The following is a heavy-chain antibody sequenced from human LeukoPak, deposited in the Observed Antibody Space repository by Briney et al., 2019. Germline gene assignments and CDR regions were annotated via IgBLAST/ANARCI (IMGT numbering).Heavy chain of an antibody. V-gene: IGHV3-53*01. CDR3: ASNSGYDYFPRLYGLDV. D-gene: IGHD5-12*01. CDR1: RFSVSNNH. J-gene: IGHJ6*02. Sequence: GGSLRLSCAASRFSVSNNHMNWVRQAPGKGLEWVSVIYSGGSIYYGDAVKGRFTISRDSSKNTVFLQMNSLRAEDTAVYYCASNSGYDYFPRLYGLDVWGQGTTVTVSS. CDR2: IYSGGSI.